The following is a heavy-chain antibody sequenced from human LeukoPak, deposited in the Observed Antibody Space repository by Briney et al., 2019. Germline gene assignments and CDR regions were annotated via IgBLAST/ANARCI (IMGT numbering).Heavy chain of an antibody. Sequence: PSETLSLTCTVSGASISSYYWSWIRQPPGKGLEWIGYIYYSGSTNYNPSLKSRVTISVDTSKNQFSLKLSSVTAADTAVYYCARIDSVDTAMVPEYYFDYWGQGTLVTVSS. CDR1: GASISSYY. CDR3: ARIDSVDTAMVPEYYFDY. D-gene: IGHD5-18*01. J-gene: IGHJ4*02. V-gene: IGHV4-59*01. CDR2: IYYSGST.